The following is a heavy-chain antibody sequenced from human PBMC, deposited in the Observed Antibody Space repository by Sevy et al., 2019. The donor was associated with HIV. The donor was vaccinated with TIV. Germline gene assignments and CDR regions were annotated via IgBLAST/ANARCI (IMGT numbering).Heavy chain of an antibody. Sequence: ASVKVSCKASGYTFTCYGISWVRQAPGQGLEWMGWISAYNGNINYAQMLQGRVTMTTDTSTSTAYMELRCLRSDDTAVYYCARDATFYYYDSSGSAAGGYWGQGTLVTVSS. CDR1: GYTFTCYG. V-gene: IGHV1-18*01. CDR3: ARDATFYYYDSSGSAAGGY. J-gene: IGHJ4*02. D-gene: IGHD3-22*01. CDR2: ISAYNGNI.